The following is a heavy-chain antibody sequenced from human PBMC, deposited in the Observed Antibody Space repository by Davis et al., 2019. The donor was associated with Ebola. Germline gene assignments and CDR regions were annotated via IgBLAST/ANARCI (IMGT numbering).Heavy chain of an antibody. Sequence: GGSLRLSCAASGFIFRTYGMHWVRQAPGKGLEWVALISYDGSNKYYADSVKGRFTISRDNSKNTLFLQMDSLTPDDTVVYYCARPVVRGVNWFDPWGQGTLVTVSS. D-gene: IGHD3-10*01. CDR3: ARPVVRGVNWFDP. J-gene: IGHJ5*02. CDR2: ISYDGSNK. V-gene: IGHV3-30*03. CDR1: GFIFRTYG.